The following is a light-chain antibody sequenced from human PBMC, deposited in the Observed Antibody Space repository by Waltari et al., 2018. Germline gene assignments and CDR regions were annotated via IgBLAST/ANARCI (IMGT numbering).Light chain of an antibody. J-gene: IGLJ3*02. CDR1: SSNLRMYY. Sequence: QSVLTQPPSVSAAPGQKVPISCSGTSSNLRMYYVSWYQQLPGTAPKLLIYDNDKRPSGIPDRFSGSKSGASATLGITGLQTGDEADYYCGTWDTSLSAGVFGGGTKLTVL. CDR3: GTWDTSLSAGV. CDR2: DND. V-gene: IGLV1-51*01.